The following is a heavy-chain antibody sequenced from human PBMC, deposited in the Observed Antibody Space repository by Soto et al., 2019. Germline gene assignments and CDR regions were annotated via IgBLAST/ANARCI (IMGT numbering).Heavy chain of an antibody. J-gene: IGHJ4*02. V-gene: IGHV3-7*01. CDR2: IKQDGSEK. CDR3: ARDRGVVVPAADFDY. D-gene: IGHD2-2*01. CDR1: GFTFSSYW. Sequence: GGSLRLSCAASGFTFSSYWMSWVRQAPGKGLEWVANIKQDGSEKYYVDSVKGRFTISRDNAKNSLYLQMNSLRAEDTAVYYCARDRGVVVPAADFDYWGQGTLVTVSS.